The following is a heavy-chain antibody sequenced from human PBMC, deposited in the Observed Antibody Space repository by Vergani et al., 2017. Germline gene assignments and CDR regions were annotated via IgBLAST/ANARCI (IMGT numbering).Heavy chain of an antibody. CDR1: GFIFSDHY. CDR3: VRVKGSNWNDHLYDI. D-gene: IGHD1-1*01. V-gene: IGHV3-72*01. J-gene: IGHJ3*02. CDR2: IRNKANDYTT. Sequence: EVQVVESGGGLVQPGGSLRLSCAASGFIFSDHYMDWVRQAPGKGLEWVGRIRNKANDYTTQYAASVKGSFTISRDDSKSYLYLQMNSLQTEDTALYYCVRVKGSNWNDHLYDIWGQGTLVTVSS.